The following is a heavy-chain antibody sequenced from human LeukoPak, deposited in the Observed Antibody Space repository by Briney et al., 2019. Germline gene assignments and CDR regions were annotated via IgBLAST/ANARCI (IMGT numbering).Heavy chain of an antibody. J-gene: IGHJ4*02. Sequence: PGGSLRLSCAASGFTFSSYAMHWVRQAPGKGLEWVAVISYDGSNKYYADSVKGRFTISRDNSKNTLYLQMNSLRAEDTAVYYCASYLSRKPNYFDYWGQGTLVTVSS. CDR2: ISYDGSNK. V-gene: IGHV3-30*01. CDR3: ASYLSRKPNYFDY. CDR1: GFTFSSYA.